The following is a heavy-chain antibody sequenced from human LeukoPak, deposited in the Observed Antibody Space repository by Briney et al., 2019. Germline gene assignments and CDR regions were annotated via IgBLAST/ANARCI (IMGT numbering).Heavy chain of an antibody. V-gene: IGHV4-38-2*01. CDR2: IYHSGST. D-gene: IGHD6-6*01. Sequence: PSETLSLTCAVSGYSISSGYYWGWIRQPPGKGLEWIGSIYHSGSTYYNPSLKSRVTISVDTSKNQFSLKLSSVTAADTAVYYCARGLSSSSGFGYWRQGTLVTVSS. CDR1: GYSISSGYY. CDR3: ARGLSSSSGFGY. J-gene: IGHJ4*02.